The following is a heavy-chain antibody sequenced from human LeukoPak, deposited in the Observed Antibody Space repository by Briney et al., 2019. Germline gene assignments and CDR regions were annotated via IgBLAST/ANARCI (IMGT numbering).Heavy chain of an antibody. CDR3: AQPTGNGWFYFPY. Sequence: PWGSLRLSCAASGFTVRNYAMAWGRQAPGKGLEWVLAIGGDGDSTNYADSVRGRFTLSRDSSKNILYLQMNSLRVEDTAVYYCAQPTGNGWFYFPYWGQGTLVTVSS. V-gene: IGHV3-23*01. J-gene: IGHJ4*02. CDR2: IGGDGDST. CDR1: GFTVRNYA. D-gene: IGHD1-1*01.